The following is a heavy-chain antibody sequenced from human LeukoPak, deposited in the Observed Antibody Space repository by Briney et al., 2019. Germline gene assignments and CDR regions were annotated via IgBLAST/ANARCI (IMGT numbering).Heavy chain of an antibody. Sequence: GGSLRLSCAASGFTFSSYSMNWVRQAPGKGLEWVSSISSSSSYIYCADSVKGRFTISRDNAKNSLYLQMNSLRAEDTAVYYCARGGESSSNVDYWGQGTLVTVSS. CDR3: ARGGESSSNVDY. J-gene: IGHJ4*02. D-gene: IGHD6-6*01. V-gene: IGHV3-21*01. CDR1: GFTFSSYS. CDR2: ISSSSSYI.